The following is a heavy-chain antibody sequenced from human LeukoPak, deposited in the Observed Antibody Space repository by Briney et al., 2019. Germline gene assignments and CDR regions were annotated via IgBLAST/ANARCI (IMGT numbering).Heavy chain of an antibody. V-gene: IGHV3-23*01. Sequence: GGSLRLSCTASGFSFSAYAMMWVRQAPGKGPEWVSAIRGSGVNTYYADSVKGRFTISRDSSKYTLFLQMNSLGAEDTAVYYCARDPNGDYIGAFDMWGPGTMVTVSS. CDR2: IRGSGVNT. D-gene: IGHD4-17*01. CDR1: GFSFSAYA. J-gene: IGHJ3*02. CDR3: ARDPNGDYIGAFDM.